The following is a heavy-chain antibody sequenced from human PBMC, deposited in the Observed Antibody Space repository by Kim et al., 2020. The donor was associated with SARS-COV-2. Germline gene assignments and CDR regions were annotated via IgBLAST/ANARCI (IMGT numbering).Heavy chain of an antibody. V-gene: IGHV4-59*13. Sequence: SETLSLTCTVSGGSISSYYWSWIRQPPGKGLEWIGYIYYSGSTNYNPSLKSRVTISVDTSKNQFSLKLSSVTAADTAVYYCARETYSYGRFFDYWGQGTLVTVSS. CDR3: ARETYSYGRFFDY. J-gene: IGHJ4*02. CDR1: GGSISSYY. D-gene: IGHD5-18*01. CDR2: IYYSGST.